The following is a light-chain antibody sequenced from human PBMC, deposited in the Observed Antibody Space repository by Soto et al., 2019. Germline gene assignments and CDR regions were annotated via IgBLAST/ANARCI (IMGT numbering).Light chain of an antibody. CDR2: GAS. CDR1: ESVSSSF. V-gene: IGKV3-20*01. J-gene: IGKJ1*01. CDR3: QQYGSSPST. Sequence: ENVLTQSPGTLSLSPGERATLSCRASESVSSSFLAWYQQRLGQAPRLLIYGASSRATGIPDRFSGSGSGTDFTLTISRLEPEDFAVYYCQQYGSSPSTCGQGTKVDIK.